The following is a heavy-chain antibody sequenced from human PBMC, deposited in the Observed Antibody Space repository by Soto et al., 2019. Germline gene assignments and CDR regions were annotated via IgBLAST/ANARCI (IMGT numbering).Heavy chain of an antibody. CDR3: GRGGHYSSSFGFDL. CDR2: IRDYNDKT. D-gene: IGHD6-6*01. V-gene: IGHV1-18*01. CDR1: VYFFSIYL. Sequence: LKLYCKTFVYFFSIYLSSCRRQNHGQGLEWMGWIRDYNDKTKYQKKIKGRVTMNTDTYTRKAYIEMRSLRSDETVVFLCGRGGHYSSSFGFDLWGQGTLVTVSS. J-gene: IGHJ5*02.